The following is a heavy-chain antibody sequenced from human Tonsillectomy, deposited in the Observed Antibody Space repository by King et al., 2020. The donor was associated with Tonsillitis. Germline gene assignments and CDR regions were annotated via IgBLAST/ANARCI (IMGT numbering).Heavy chain of an antibody. Sequence: VQLVESGGVVVQPGGSLRLSCAASGFTFDDYTMHWVRQAPGKGLEWVSLINWDGGSTYYADSVQGRFTISRDNSKYSLYLQMNSLRTEDTALYYCAKAYCSGGTCYPGEHYYGLDVWGQGTTVTVSS. D-gene: IGHD2-15*01. CDR2: INWDGGST. CDR1: GFTFDDYT. V-gene: IGHV3-43*01. J-gene: IGHJ6*02. CDR3: AKAYCSGGTCYPGEHYYGLDV.